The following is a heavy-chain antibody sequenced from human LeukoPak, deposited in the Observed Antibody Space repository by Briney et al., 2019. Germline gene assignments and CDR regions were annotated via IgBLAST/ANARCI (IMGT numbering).Heavy chain of an antibody. CDR1: GFTLDDYT. CDR2: ISWDGGST. Sequence: PGGSLRLSCAAPGFTLDDYTMHWVRQAPGEGVEWVSLISWDGGSTYYADSVKGRFTISRDNSKNSLYLQMNSLRTEDTALYYCAKDTVSGITGTTALDYWGQGTLVTVSS. J-gene: IGHJ4*02. V-gene: IGHV3-43*01. D-gene: IGHD1-20*01. CDR3: AKDTVSGITGTTALDY.